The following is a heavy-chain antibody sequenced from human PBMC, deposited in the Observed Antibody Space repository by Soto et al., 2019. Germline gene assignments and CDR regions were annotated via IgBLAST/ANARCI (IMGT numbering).Heavy chain of an antibody. CDR3: VRLGGYYQAFDQ. CDR2: IYYSGST. V-gene: IGHV4-59*08. J-gene: IGHJ5*02. Sequence: PSETLCLTCTVSGGSISSYYGGWFRQPPGKGLEWIGYIYYSGSTTYHPSLKSRVTISVDTSKNQFSLNLTSVTAADTAVYYCVRLGGYYQAFDQWGQGSLVTVSS. D-gene: IGHD3-22*01. CDR1: GGSISSYY.